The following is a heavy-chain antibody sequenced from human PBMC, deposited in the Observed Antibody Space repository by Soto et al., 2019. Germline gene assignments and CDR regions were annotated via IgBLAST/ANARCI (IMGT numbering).Heavy chain of an antibody. CDR1: GAPINSDY. CDR2: IYHIGST. CDR3: ARAISAAENNWFDP. J-gene: IGHJ5*02. Sequence: SETLSLTCTVSGAPINSDYWSWIRQSPGKGLEWIGYIYHIGSTDYNPSLKSRVTISIDKSKNQFSLKLSSVTSADTAVYYCARAISAAENNWFDPWGQGTLVTVSS. D-gene: IGHD6-13*01. V-gene: IGHV4-59*08.